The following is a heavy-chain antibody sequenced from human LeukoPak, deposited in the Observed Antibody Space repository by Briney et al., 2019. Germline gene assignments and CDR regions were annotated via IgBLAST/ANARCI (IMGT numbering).Heavy chain of an antibody. CDR2: IDPSDSYT. Sequence: GESLKISCKGSGYSFTSYWISWVRQMPGKGLEWMGRIDPSDSYTNYSPSFQGHVTISADKSISTAYLQWSSLKASDTAMYYCARHATATVISYYYYYGTDVWGKGTTVTVSS. CDR1: GYSFTSYW. D-gene: IGHD4-17*01. CDR3: ARHATATVISYYYYYGTDV. V-gene: IGHV5-10-1*01. J-gene: IGHJ6*04.